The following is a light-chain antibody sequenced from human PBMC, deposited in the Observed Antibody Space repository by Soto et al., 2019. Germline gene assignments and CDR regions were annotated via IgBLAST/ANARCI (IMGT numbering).Light chain of an antibody. CDR2: AAS. CDR1: QTINTY. J-gene: IGKJ4*01. Sequence: DIQLTQSPSSVSASVGGRVTITCRASQTINTYVNWYQQKPGKAPKLLIYAASTLQSGVPSRFSGSGSGTEFTLTISSLQPEDFATYYCQQSYSTRLTFCGGTKVEIK. V-gene: IGKV1-39*01. CDR3: QQSYSTRLT.